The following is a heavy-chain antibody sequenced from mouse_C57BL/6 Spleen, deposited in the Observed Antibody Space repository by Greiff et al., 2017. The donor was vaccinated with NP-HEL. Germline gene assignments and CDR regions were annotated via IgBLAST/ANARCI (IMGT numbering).Heavy chain of an antibody. V-gene: IGHV5-9-1*02. CDR1: GFTFSSYA. J-gene: IGHJ2*01. CDR3: TRAATTVVPYFDY. D-gene: IGHD1-1*01. CDR2: ISSGGDYI. Sequence: EVMLVESGEGLVKPGGSLKLSCAASGFTFSSYAMSWVRQTPEKRLEWVAYISSGGDYIYYADTVQGRFTISRDKARNTLYLQMSSLKSEDTAMYYCTRAATTVVPYFDYWGQGTTLTVSS.